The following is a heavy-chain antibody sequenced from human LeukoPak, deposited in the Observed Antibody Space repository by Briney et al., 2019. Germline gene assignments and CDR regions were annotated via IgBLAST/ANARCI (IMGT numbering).Heavy chain of an antibody. CDR3: ASRSGWRYFDY. CDR2: ISGSGGST. V-gene: IGHV3-23*01. J-gene: IGHJ4*02. Sequence: ETLSLTCTVSGGSISSSSYYWGWLRQPPGKGLEWVSAISGSGGSTYYPDSVKGRFTISRDNSKNPLYLQMNSLRAEDTAVYYCASRSGWRYFDYWGQGTLVTVSS. CDR1: GGSISSSSYY. D-gene: IGHD6-19*01.